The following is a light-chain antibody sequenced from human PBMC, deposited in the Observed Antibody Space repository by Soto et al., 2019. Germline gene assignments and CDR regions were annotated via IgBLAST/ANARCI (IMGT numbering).Light chain of an antibody. Sequence: DIQMTQSPSSLSASVGDRVTITCRASQSISSYLNWYQHKPGKAPRLLIYAASSLQSVVPSRFSGSGSGTDFTLTISSLQPEDSAAYYGQQSYSTPVDFGQGTKLEIK. CDR2: AAS. CDR1: QSISSY. V-gene: IGKV1-39*01. CDR3: QQSYSTPVD. J-gene: IGKJ2*01.